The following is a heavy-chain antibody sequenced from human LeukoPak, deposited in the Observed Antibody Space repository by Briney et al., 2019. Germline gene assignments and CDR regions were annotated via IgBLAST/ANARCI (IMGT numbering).Heavy chain of an antibody. Sequence: PSETLSLTCTVSGGSINSHYWSWLRQPPGKGLEWLGYIYYSGSTSYNPSLKSRVTISVDTSKNQFSLKLSSVTAADTAAYYCARGGGYPDYYYYMDVWGRGTTVTVSS. CDR1: GGSINSHY. J-gene: IGHJ6*03. V-gene: IGHV4-59*11. CDR2: IYYSGST. D-gene: IGHD3-16*02. CDR3: ARGGGYPDYYYYMDV.